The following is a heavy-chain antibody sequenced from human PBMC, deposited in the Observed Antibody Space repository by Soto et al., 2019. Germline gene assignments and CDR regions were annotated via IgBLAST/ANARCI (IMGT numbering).Heavy chain of an antibody. Sequence: EVQLVESGGGLVQPGGSLRLSCAASGFTFSSYWMHWVRQAPGKGLVWVSRINSDGSSTNYADSVKGQFTISRDNAKNTLYLQMNRLRYEYTAVYDCGREASGSYRLDYWGQGTLVTVSS. J-gene: IGHJ4*02. CDR2: INSDGSST. V-gene: IGHV3-74*01. CDR1: GFTFSSYW. D-gene: IGHD3-10*01. CDR3: GREASGSYRLDY.